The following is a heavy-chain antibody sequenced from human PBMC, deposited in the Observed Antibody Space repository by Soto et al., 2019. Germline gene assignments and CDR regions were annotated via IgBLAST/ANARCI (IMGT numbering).Heavy chain of an antibody. J-gene: IGHJ6*02. CDR1: GGSFSGYY. CDR2: IYYSGST. CDR3: ARHRYGSGSKPLLCMDV. V-gene: IGHV4-34*01. D-gene: IGHD3-10*01. Sequence: KPSETLSLTCAVYGGSFSGYYWSWIRQPPGKGLEWIGSIYYSGSTYYNPSLKSRVTISVDTSKNQFSLKQSSVTAADTAVYYCARHRYGSGSKPLLCMDVWSQGTTVTVSS.